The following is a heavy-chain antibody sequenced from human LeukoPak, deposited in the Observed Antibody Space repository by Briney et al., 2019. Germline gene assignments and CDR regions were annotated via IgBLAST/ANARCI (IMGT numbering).Heavy chain of an antibody. CDR3: ARGPDILTGYYLYYFDY. J-gene: IGHJ4*02. CDR1: GFTFSSYS. Sequence: GGSLRLSCAASGFTFSSYSMNWVRQAPGKGLEWVSSISSSSSYIYYADSVKGRFTISRDNAKNSLYLQMNSLRAEDTAVYYCARGPDILTGYYLYYFDYWGQGTLVTVSP. V-gene: IGHV3-21*01. D-gene: IGHD3-9*01. CDR2: ISSSSSYI.